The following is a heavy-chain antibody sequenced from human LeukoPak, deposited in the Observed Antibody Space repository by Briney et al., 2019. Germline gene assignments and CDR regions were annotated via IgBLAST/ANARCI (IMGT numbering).Heavy chain of an antibody. CDR3: AGGPQYGGSFVH. Sequence: PGGSLRLSCATSGFIFSSYEMAWVRQGAGMGLEFVSYISSSGSPIKYGDAVKGRFTVSRDNSKDSVYLQMDSLRVEDTALYFCAGGPQYGGSFVHWGPEPWSPSPQ. J-gene: IGHJ4*01. D-gene: IGHD1-26*01. V-gene: IGHV3-48*03. CDR2: ISSSGSPI. CDR1: GFIFSSYE.